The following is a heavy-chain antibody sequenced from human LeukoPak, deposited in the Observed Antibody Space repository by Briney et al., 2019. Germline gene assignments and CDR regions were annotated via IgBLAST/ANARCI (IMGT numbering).Heavy chain of an antibody. CDR2: IKSKTDGGTT. Sequence: PGGSLRLSCAASGFTFSNAWMSRVRQAPGKGLEWVGRIKSKTDGGTTDYAASVKGRFTISRGDSKNTLYLQMNSLKTEDTAVYYCTTDFESYYYDSSGYFRYWGQGTLVTVSS. J-gene: IGHJ4*02. CDR3: TTDFESYYYDSSGYFRY. CDR1: GFTFSNAW. D-gene: IGHD3-22*01. V-gene: IGHV3-15*01.